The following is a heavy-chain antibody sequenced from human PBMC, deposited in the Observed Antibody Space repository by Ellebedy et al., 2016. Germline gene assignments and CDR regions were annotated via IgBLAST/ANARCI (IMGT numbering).Heavy chain of an antibody. Sequence: GESLKISXAASGFTFSSYGMHWVRQAPGKGLEWVGFIRSKAYGGTTEYAASVKGRFTISRDDSKSIAYLQMNSLKTEDTAVYYCTRDDLDPRFNPWGQGTLVTVSS. CDR1: GFTFSSYG. CDR2: IRSKAYGGTT. V-gene: IGHV3-49*04. J-gene: IGHJ5*02. CDR3: TRDDLDPRFNP. D-gene: IGHD1-1*01.